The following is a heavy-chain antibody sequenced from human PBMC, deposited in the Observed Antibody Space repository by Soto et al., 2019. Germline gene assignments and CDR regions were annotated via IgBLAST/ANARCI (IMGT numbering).Heavy chain of an antibody. D-gene: IGHD1-26*01. CDR2: TGATGRTT. Sequence: PGGSLRLSCAASGFTFNIYAMTWVRQAPGKGLEWVSTTGATGRTTYYADSVKGRFTVSRDNSRNMLFLQMNSLRPDDTAVYYCARAPSGSYPEFDYWGQGTLVTVSS. J-gene: IGHJ4*02. CDR1: GFTFNIYA. V-gene: IGHV3-23*01. CDR3: ARAPSGSYPEFDY.